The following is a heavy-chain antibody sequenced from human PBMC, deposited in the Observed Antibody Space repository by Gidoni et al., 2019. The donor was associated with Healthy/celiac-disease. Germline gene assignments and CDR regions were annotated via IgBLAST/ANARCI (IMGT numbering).Heavy chain of an antibody. J-gene: IGHJ3*02. CDR2: IYWDDDK. CDR3: AHSGIAVAETWFDI. Sequence: QITLKESGPTLVKPTQTLTLTSTFSGFSLSTSGVGVGWIRQPPGKALEWLALIYWDDDKRYSPSLKSRLTITKDTSKNQVVLTMTNMDPVDTATYYCAHSGIAVAETWFDIWGQGTMVTVSS. CDR1: GFSLSTSGVG. D-gene: IGHD6-19*01. V-gene: IGHV2-5*02.